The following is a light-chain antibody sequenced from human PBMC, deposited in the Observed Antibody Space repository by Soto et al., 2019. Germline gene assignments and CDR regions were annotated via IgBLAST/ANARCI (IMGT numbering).Light chain of an antibody. CDR1: QGISSY. V-gene: IGKV1-8*01. CDR2: AAS. J-gene: IGKJ2*01. CDR3: QQYHSYPYT. Sequence: AIRMTQSPSSFSASTGDRVTITCRASQGISSYLAWYQQKPGKAPKLLIYAASTLQSGVPSRFSGSGSGTDFTLTISCLQSEDFATYYCQQYHSYPYTFGQGTK.